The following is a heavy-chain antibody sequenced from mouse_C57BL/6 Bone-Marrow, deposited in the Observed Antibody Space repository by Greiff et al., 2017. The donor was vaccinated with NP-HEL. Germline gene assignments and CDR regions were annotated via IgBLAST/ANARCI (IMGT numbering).Heavy chain of an antibody. V-gene: IGHV1-80*01. CDR1: GYAFSSYW. D-gene: IGHD2-4*01. CDR3: AREDYEGGEAMDY. Sequence: VHVKQSGAELVKPGASVKISCKASGYAFSSYWMNWVKQRPGKGLEWIGQIYPGDGDTNYNGKFKGKATLTADKSSSTAYMQLSSLTSEDSAVYFCAREDYEGGEAMDYWGQGTSVTVSS. CDR2: IYPGDGDT. J-gene: IGHJ4*01.